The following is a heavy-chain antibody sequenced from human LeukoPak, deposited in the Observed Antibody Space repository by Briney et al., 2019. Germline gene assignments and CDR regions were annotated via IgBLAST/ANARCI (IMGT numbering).Heavy chain of an antibody. CDR1: GFNFSTYN. Sequence: QAGGCLRLSCAVSGFNFSTYNMNWVRQAPGKGLEWVSYISTSSRTIYYADSVKGRFTISRDNAKNSLYLQMNSLRAEDTAVYCCARDGYDFWSDYPTTLDYWGQGTLVTVSS. CDR3: ARDGYDFWSDYPTTLDY. CDR2: ISTSSRTI. J-gene: IGHJ4*02. V-gene: IGHV3-48*01. D-gene: IGHD3-3*01.